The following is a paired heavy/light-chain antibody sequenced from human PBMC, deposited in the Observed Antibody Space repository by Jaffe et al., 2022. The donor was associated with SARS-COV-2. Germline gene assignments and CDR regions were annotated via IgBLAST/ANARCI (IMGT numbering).Heavy chain of an antibody. D-gene: IGHD6-19*01. Sequence: QVQLVESGGGVVQPGRSLRLSCAASGFTFHDYSIHWFRQAPGTGLEWVAVASADGTIKFYGDSVKGRFTVSRDNSNNVLYLQMSSLRPDDTAMYYCAREPRSSVGGPSAFYFDFWGQGTLVTVS. CDR2: ASADGTIK. V-gene: IGHV3-30-3*01. CDR1: GFTFHDYS. J-gene: IGHJ4*02. CDR3: AREPRSSVGGPSAFYFDF.
Light chain of an antibody. CDR2: EIG. J-gene: IGLJ1*01. V-gene: IGLV2-14*01. CDR1: SSDIGGYSY. CDR3: CSYKSPDSYV. Sequence: QSALTQPASVSGSPGQSITISCTGSSSDIGGYSYVSWYQQHPGKAPKLMIYEIGNRPSGVPARFSGSKSGNTASLTISGLQAEDESDYYCCSYKSPDSYVFGTGTKVTVL.